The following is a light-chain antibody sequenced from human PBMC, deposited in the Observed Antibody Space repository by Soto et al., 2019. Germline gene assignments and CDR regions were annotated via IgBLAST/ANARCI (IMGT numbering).Light chain of an antibody. Sequence: EIVLTQSPATLSLSPGERATHSCRASQSVSSYLAWYQHKPGQAPRLLIYDASNRATGIPARFSGSGSGTDFTLTSSSLEPEDFAVYYCQQRSNWPLTFGQGTKVEIK. J-gene: IGKJ1*01. V-gene: IGKV3-11*01. CDR3: QQRSNWPLT. CDR1: QSVSSY. CDR2: DAS.